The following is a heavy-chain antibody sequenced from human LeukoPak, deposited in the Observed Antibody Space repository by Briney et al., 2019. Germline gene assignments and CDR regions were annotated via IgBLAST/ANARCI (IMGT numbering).Heavy chain of an antibody. V-gene: IGHV4-34*01. CDR3: ARRTSYYYDSSGPGRWFDP. CDR1: GGSFSGYY. D-gene: IGHD3-22*01. CDR2: INHSGST. J-gene: IGHJ5*02. Sequence: SETLSLTCAVYGGSFSGYYWSWIRQPPGKGLEWIGEINHSGSTNYNPSLKSRVTMSVDTSKNQFSLKLSSVTAADTAVYYCARRTSYYYDSSGPGRWFDPWGQGALVTVSS.